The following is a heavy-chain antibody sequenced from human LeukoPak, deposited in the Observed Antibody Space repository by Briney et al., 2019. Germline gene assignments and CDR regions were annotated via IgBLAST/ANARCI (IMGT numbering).Heavy chain of an antibody. V-gene: IGHV3-23*01. CDR3: AKDGEDIVVVPAAIMPLGY. Sequence: GGSLRLSCAASGFTFSSYAMSWVRQAPGKGLEWVSAISGSGGSTYYADSVKGRFTISRDNSKNTLYLQMNSLRAEDTAVYYCAKDGEDIVVVPAAIMPLGYWGQGTLVTVSS. CDR2: ISGSGGST. D-gene: IGHD2-2*02. CDR1: GFTFSSYA. J-gene: IGHJ4*02.